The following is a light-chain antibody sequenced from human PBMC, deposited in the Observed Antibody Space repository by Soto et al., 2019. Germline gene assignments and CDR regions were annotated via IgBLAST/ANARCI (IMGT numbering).Light chain of an antibody. Sequence: QSALTQPASVSGSPGQSITVSCTGTSNDVGAYNYVSWYQQHPGTAPKLMIYDVSNRPSGVSNRFSGSKSGNTASLTISGLQAEDENDYYCTAYSSSRTYEFGTGTKVTVL. V-gene: IGLV2-14*03. J-gene: IGLJ1*01. CDR2: DVS. CDR1: SNDVGAYNY. CDR3: TAYSSSRTYE.